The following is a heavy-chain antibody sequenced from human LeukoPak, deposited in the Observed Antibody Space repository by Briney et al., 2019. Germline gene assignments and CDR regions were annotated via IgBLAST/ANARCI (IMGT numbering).Heavy chain of an antibody. J-gene: IGHJ6*03. CDR2: IYYSGST. Sequence: SETLSLTCTVSGGSISSYYWSWIRQPPGKGLEWIGYIYYSGSTNYNPSLKSRVTISVDTSKNQFSLKLSSVTAADTAVYYCARDAMDYYYYYMDVWGKGTTVTVSS. CDR1: GGSISSYY. CDR3: ARDAMDYYYYYMDV. V-gene: IGHV4-59*01. D-gene: IGHD5-24*01.